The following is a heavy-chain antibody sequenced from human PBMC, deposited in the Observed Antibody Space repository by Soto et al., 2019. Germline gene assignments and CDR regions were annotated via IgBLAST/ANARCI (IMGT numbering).Heavy chain of an antibody. CDR2: ISRSSTYI. CDR1: GFTFSAHT. V-gene: IGHV3-21*02. J-gene: IGHJ6*02. Sequence: EVQVVESGGGLVKPGGSLRLSCVVSGFTFSAHTMNWVRQDAATGLTWVSAISRSSTYIFYANSVKGRFTISRDSAKNSLYLQMNNLRAEDTAVYFCAGGDSRVYPGMGVWGLGTTVIVSS. CDR3: AGGDSRVYPGMGV. D-gene: IGHD3-22*01.